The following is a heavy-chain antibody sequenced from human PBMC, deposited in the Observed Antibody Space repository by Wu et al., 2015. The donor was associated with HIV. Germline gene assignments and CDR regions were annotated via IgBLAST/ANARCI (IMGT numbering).Heavy chain of an antibody. J-gene: IGHJ4*02. CDR2: VNPNSGDA. CDR1: GYTFTGYF. CDR3: TRGAPTFFVNINELTGYQGLGGY. Sequence: QVQLVQSGAEVKKPGASVNVSCKASGYTFTGYFLHWVRQAPGQGPEWMGWVNPNSGDANYAQKYQDRVTMTTDTSIRTAYMELRSLRSDDTAVYYCTRGAPTFFVNINELTGYQGLGGYWGQGTLVTVSS. D-gene: IGHD2/OR15-2a*01. V-gene: IGHV1-2*02.